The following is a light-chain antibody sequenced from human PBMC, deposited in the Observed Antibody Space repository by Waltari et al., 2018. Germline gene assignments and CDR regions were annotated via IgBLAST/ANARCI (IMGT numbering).Light chain of an antibody. V-gene: IGLV2-8*01. Sequence: QSVLTQPPSATGSPGQSVTISCTGTNSAVGAYNYVSWYPQHPGKVPQPLIYEVTKRPSGVPDRFSGSKSGNTASLTVSGLQADDEADYYCSSYAHNNHFVFGTGTKVTVL. CDR3: SSYAHNNHFV. J-gene: IGLJ1*01. CDR1: NSAVGAYNY. CDR2: EVT.